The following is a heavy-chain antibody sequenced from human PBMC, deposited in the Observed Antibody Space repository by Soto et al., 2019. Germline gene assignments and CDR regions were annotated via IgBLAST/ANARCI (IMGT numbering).Heavy chain of an antibody. D-gene: IGHD4-17*01. V-gene: IGHV3-11*01. CDR1: GFTFSDFY. CDR2: ISSSGSLI. J-gene: IGHJ6*02. Sequence: PGGSLRLSCAASGFTFSDFYMSWVRQAPGKGLEWISYISSSGSLIYYADSVKGRFTISRDNANNSLYLQMNSLRVEDTAVYYCVRDPPPDSETVYMDVWGQGKTVTVSS. CDR3: VRDPPPDSETVYMDV.